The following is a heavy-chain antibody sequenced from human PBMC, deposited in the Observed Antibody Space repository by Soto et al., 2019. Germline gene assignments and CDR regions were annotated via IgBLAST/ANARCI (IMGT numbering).Heavy chain of an antibody. CDR3: ARRPSLGSPYYYMDV. CDR1: GGSISSTSYY. J-gene: IGHJ6*03. CDR2: IYYSGSI. V-gene: IGHV4-39*01. D-gene: IGHD2-15*01. Sequence: PSETLSLTCTVSGGSISSTSYYWGWIRQPPGKGLEWIGSIYYSGSIYYNPSLKSRVTISVDTSKNQFSLKLSSVTAADTAVYYCARRPSLGSPYYYMDVWGKGTTVTVSS.